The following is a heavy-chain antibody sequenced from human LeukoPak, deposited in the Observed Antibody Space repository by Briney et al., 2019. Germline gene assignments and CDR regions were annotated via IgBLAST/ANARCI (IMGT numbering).Heavy chain of an antibody. D-gene: IGHD3-22*01. CDR3: ARGRHEVSMIVVVMTAVSYYLDV. J-gene: IGHJ6*03. V-gene: IGHV4-34*01. Sequence: PSETLSLTCAVYGGSFSGYYWTWIRQAPGKGLEWIGEINPSGRISYTPSLKSRLSISVDASKNQFSLNLRSVTAADTAVYYCARGRHEVSMIVVVMTAVSYYLDVWGKGTTVTVS. CDR1: GGSFSGYY. CDR2: INPSGRI.